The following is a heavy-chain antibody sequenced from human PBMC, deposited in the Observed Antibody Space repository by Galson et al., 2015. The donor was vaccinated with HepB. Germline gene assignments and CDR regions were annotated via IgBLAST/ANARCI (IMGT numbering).Heavy chain of an antibody. V-gene: IGHV1-18*04. CDR1: GYTFTSYG. J-gene: IGHJ6*02. D-gene: IGHD3-3*01. CDR2: ISAYNGNT. CDR3: ARGSEYYDFWSGYYRSGYYYGMDV. Sequence: SCKASGYTFTSYGISWVRQAPGQGLEWMGWISAYNGNTNYAQKLQGRVTMTTDTSTSTAYMELRSPRSDDTAVYYCARGSEYYDFWSGYYRSGYYYGMDVWGQGTTVTVSS.